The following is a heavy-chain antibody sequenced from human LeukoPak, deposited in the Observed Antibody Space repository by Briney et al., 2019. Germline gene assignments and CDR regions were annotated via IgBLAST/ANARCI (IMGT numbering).Heavy chain of an antibody. CDR1: GGSISNYY. CDR2: IYYSGTT. V-gene: IGHV4-59*08. J-gene: IGHJ1*01. CDR3: ARHGGYSSPYLH. D-gene: IGHD6-13*01. Sequence: PSETLSLTCTVSGGSISNYYWSWIRQPPGKGLECMRYIYYSGTTNYNPSLKSRVTISVDTSKNQFSLKLSSVTAADTAVYYCARHGGYSSPYLHWGQGTLVTVSS.